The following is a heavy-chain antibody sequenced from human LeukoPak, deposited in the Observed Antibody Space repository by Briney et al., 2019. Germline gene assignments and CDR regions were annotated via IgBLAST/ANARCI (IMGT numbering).Heavy chain of an antibody. CDR1: GGSFSGYY. V-gene: IGHV4-34*01. CDR2: INHSGST. Sequence: SETLSLTCAVYGGSFSGYYWSWFRQPPGKGLERIGEINHSGSTNYNPSLKSRVTISVDTSKNQFSLKLSSVTAADTAVYYCAREPPAAGTTGYYFDYWGQGTLVTVSS. D-gene: IGHD6-13*01. CDR3: AREPPAAGTTGYYFDY. J-gene: IGHJ4*02.